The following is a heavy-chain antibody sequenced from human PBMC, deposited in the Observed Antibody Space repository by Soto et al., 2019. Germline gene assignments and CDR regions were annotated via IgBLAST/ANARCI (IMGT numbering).Heavy chain of an antibody. D-gene: IGHD5-18*01. J-gene: IGHJ4*02. CDR3: AKAMVTLNRARAFDY. CDR2: ISYDGSNK. Sequence: GGSLRLSCAASGFTFSSYGMHWVRQAPGKGLEWVAVISYDGSNKYYADSVKGRFTISRDNSKNTLYLQMNSLRAEDTAVYYCAKAMVTLNRARAFDYWGQGTLVTVSS. CDR1: GFTFSSYG. V-gene: IGHV3-30*18.